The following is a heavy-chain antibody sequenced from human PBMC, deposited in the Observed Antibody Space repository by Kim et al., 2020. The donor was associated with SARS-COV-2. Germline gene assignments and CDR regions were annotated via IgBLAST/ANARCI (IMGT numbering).Heavy chain of an antibody. CDR3: AKIYYDSSGLDY. D-gene: IGHD3-22*01. J-gene: IGHJ4*02. Sequence: GGSLRLSCAASGFTFSSYAMSWVRQAPGKGLEWVSVIYSGGSSTYYADSVKGRFTISRDNSKNTLYLQMNSLRAEDTAVYYCAKIYYDSSGLDYWGQGTLVTVSS. V-gene: IGHV3-23*03. CDR2: IYSGGSST. CDR1: GFTFSSYA.